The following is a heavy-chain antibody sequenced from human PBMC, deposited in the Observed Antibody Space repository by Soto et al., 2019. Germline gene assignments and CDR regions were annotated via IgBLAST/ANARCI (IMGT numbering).Heavy chain of an antibody. V-gene: IGHV1-69*01. Sequence: QVQLVQSGAEVKKPESSVKVSCKASGGIFNNYAFSWVRQAPGQGLEWMGGIIPFFGTTSYGEKFQGRVTITADESTSTVHMELSSLRSEDTALYFCARDFLREKGNYVYYFDYWGQGTLVTVSS. CDR3: ARDFLREKGNYVYYFDY. CDR2: IIPFFGTT. D-gene: IGHD3-16*01. CDR1: GGIFNNYA. J-gene: IGHJ4*02.